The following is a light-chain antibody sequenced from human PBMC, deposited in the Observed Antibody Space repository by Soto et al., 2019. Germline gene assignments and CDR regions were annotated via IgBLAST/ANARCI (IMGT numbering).Light chain of an antibody. V-gene: IGKV1-9*01. CDR1: QGISSY. CDR3: QQFNNYPFSS. J-gene: IGKJ3*01. CDR2: DVS. Sequence: DIQLTQSPSFLSASVGDRVTITCRVSQGISSYLAWYQQKPGKAPKLLIYDVSTLQSGVPSRFSGSGSGTEFTLTISSLQPEDFATYYCQQFNNYPFSSFGPGTKVDIK.